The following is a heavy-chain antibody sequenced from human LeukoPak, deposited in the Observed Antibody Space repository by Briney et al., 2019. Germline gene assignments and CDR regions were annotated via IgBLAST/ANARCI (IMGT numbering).Heavy chain of an antibody. V-gene: IGHV4-39*01. CDR3: ARLPTGYPNWFDT. J-gene: IGHJ5*02. Sequence: PSETLSLTCTVSGGSISSSYYYWGWIRQPPGKGLEWIGSIYSSGSTYYNPSLKSRVTISVDTSKNQFSLKLTSVTAADTAVYYCARLPTGYPNWFDTWGQGILVTVSS. CDR1: GGSISSSYYY. CDR2: IYSSGST. D-gene: IGHD5-18*01.